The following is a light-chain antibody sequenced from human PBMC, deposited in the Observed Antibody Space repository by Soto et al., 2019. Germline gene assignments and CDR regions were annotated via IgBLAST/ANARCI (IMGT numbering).Light chain of an antibody. V-gene: IGLV1-40*01. Sequence: QSVLTQPPSVSGAPGQRVTISCSGSSSNFGAGYAVQWYQQLPGTAPKLMIYEVSKRPSGVPDRFSGSKSGNTASLTISGLQAADEADYYCSLYTSENAYVFGTGTKLTVL. J-gene: IGLJ1*01. CDR2: EVS. CDR3: SLYTSENAYV. CDR1: SSNFGAGYA.